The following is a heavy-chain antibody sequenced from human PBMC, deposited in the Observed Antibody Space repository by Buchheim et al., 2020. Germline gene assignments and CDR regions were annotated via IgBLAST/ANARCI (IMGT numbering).Heavy chain of an antibody. CDR2: IYFGDSDV. J-gene: IGHJ6*02. CDR3: ARLRQEESAMGGDYYYYFLAMDV. V-gene: IGHV5-51*03. D-gene: IGHD5-18*01. Sequence: EVQLVQSGAELKQSGESLKISCKSSGYRFTSDWIAWVRQMPGKGLKWMGMIYFGDSDVKYSPSFEGQGTISADKSINTAFLQWGALKASDTGIYYCARLRQEESAMGGDYYYYFLAMDVWGQGTT. CDR1: GYRFTSDW.